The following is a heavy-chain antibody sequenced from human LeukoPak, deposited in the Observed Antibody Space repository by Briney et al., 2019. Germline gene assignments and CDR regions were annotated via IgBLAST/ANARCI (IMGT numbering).Heavy chain of an antibody. J-gene: IGHJ6*02. CDR3: ARLPRITMVRGVIITGYYGMDV. D-gene: IGHD3-10*01. CDR1: GGSISSGDYY. CDR2: IYYSGST. Sequence: SETLSLTCTVSGGSISSGDYYWSWIRQPPGKGLEWIGYIYYSGSTNYNPSLKSRVTISVDTSKNQFSLKLSSVTAADTAVYYCARLPRITMVRGVIITGYYGMDVWGQGTTVTVSS. V-gene: IGHV4-30-4*08.